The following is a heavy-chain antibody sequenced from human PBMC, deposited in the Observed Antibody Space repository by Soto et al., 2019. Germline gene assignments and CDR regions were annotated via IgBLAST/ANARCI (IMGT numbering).Heavy chain of an antibody. CDR1: GGSISSGGYY. V-gene: IGHV4-31*03. D-gene: IGHD1-26*01. J-gene: IGHJ4*02. CDR3: AREGGIVGATAADY. Sequence: QVQLQESGPGLVKPSQTLSLTCTVSGGSISSGGYYSSRIRQHPGKGLAWIGYIYYSGSTYYNPSLEDRVTISVDTSKNQFSLKLSSVTAADTAVYYCAREGGIVGATAADYWGQGTLVTVSS. CDR2: IYYSGST.